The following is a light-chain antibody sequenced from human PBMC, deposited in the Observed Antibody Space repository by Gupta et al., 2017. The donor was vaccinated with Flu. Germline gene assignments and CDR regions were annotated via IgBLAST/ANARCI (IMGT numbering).Light chain of an antibody. V-gene: IGLV1-47*01. J-gene: IGLJ2*01. CDR1: SSNIGSNY. CDR3: SAWDDSLSGHVV. Sequence: QSVLTQPPSASGTPGQRVTISCSGSSSNIGSNYVHWYQQFAGTAPKLLIYRNNQRPSGVPDRFPASKSGTSASLAISGLRSEDEAFYYCSAWDDSLSGHVVFGGGTMVTVL. CDR2: RNN.